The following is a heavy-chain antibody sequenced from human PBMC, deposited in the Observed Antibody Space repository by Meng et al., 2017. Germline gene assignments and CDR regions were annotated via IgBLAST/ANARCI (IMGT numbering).Heavy chain of an antibody. V-gene: IGHV4-4*02. J-gene: IGHJ5*02. CDR3: ARRGIAAAGNNWFDP. D-gene: IGHD6-13*01. CDR1: GCSISSSNW. Sequence: QGRLQGSGPGLVKPSGTLSLTCAVSGCSISSSNWWSWVRQPPGKGLEWIGEIYHSGSTNYNPSLKSRVTISVDKSKNQFSLKLSSVTAADAAVYYCARRGIAAAGNNWFDPWGQGTLVTVSS. CDR2: IYHSGST.